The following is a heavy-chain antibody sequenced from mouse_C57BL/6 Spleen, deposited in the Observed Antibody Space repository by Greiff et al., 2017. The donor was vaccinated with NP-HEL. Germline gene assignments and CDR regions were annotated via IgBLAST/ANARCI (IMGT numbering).Heavy chain of an antibody. CDR1: GFTFSSYA. D-gene: IGHD4-1*02. J-gene: IGHJ3*01. CDR3: TRASTGKTWFAY. Sequence: EVQLVESGEGLVKPGGSLKLSCAASGFTFSSYAMSWVRQTPEKRLEWVAYISSGGDYIYYADTVKGRFTISRDNARNTLYLQMSSLKSEDTAMYYCTRASTGKTWFAYWGQGTLVTVSA. CDR2: ISSGGDYI. V-gene: IGHV5-9-1*02.